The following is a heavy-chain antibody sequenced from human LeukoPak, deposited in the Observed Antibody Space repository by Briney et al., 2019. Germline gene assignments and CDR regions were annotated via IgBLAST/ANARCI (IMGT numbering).Heavy chain of an antibody. CDR3: ARAVDYYDSSGYYYFDY. D-gene: IGHD3-22*01. J-gene: IGHJ4*02. CDR2: INPSGGST. CDR1: GYTFTSYY. Sequence: ASVKVSCKASGYTFTSYYMHWVRQAPGQGLEWIGIINPSGGSTSYAQKFQGRVTMTRDMSTSTVYMELSSLRSEDTAVYYCARAVDYYDSSGYYYFDYWGQGTLVTVSS. V-gene: IGHV1-46*01.